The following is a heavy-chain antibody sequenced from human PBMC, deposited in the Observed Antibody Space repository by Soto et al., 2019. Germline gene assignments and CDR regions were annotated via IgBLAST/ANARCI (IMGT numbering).Heavy chain of an antibody. CDR1: GDTFTDYY. CDR2: VNPSGGHT. J-gene: IGHJ4*02. D-gene: IGHD2-21*02. CDR3: ARGGHVVVVTAALDY. V-gene: IGHV1-46*01. Sequence: GASVKVSCKASGDTFTDYYIHWVRQAPGQGLEWMGTVNPSGGHTTYAQHFLGRVTMTRGTSPSTLYMGLTSLAFDDTAIYYCARGGHVVVVTAALDYWGQGTLVTVSS.